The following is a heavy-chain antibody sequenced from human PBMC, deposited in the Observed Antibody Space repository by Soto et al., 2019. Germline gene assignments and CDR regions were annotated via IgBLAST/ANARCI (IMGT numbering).Heavy chain of an antibody. CDR3: ARYSGYDVFYFDY. J-gene: IGHJ4*02. D-gene: IGHD5-12*01. CDR2: ISGSGGST. Sequence: GGSLRLSCAASGFTFSSYAMSWVRQAPGKGLEWVSAISGSGGSTYYADSVKGRFTISRDNSKNTLYLQMNSLRAEDTAVYYCARYSGYDVFYFDYWGQGTLVTVSS. V-gene: IGHV3-23*01. CDR1: GFTFSSYA.